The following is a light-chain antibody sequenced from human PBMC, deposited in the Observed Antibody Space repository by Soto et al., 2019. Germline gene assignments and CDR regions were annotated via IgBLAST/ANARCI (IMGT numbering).Light chain of an antibody. CDR2: EGS. CDR3: CSYAGNGAWV. V-gene: IGLV2-23*01. CDR1: SSDVGSYNL. J-gene: IGLJ3*02. Sequence: QSALTQPASVSGSPGQSITISCTGTSSDVGSYNLVSWYQQYPGKAPKLIIYEGSRRPSGVSNRFSGSKSGNTASLTISGLQAEDEGDFFCCSYAGNGAWVFGGGTKLTVL.